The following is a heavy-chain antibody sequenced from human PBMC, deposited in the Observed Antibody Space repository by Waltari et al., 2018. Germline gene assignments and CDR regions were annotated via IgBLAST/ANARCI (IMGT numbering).Heavy chain of an antibody. V-gene: IGHV1-69*02. CDR1: GGTFSSYT. D-gene: IGHD5-12*01. CDR2: IIPILGIA. CDR3: ARARDIVAMGLDY. Sequence: QVQLVQSGAEVKKPGSSVKVSCKASGGTFSSYTISWVRRAPGQGLEWMGRIIPILGIANYAQKFQGRVTITADKSTSTAYMELSSLRSEDTAVYYCARARDIVAMGLDYWGQGTLVTVSS. J-gene: IGHJ4*02.